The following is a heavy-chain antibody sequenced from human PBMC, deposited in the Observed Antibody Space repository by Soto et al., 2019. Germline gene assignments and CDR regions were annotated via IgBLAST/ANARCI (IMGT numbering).Heavy chain of an antibody. D-gene: IGHD6-13*01. CDR2: INHSGST. CDR1: GGSFSGYY. J-gene: IGHJ4*02. CDR3: ARGGYNSSWYRNYYFDY. Sequence: PSETLSLTCAVYGGSFSGYYWSWIRQPPGKGLEWIGEINHSGSTNYNPSLKSRVTISVDTSKNQFSLKLSSVTAADTAVYYCARGGYNSSWYRNYYFDYWGQGTLVTVSS. V-gene: IGHV4-34*01.